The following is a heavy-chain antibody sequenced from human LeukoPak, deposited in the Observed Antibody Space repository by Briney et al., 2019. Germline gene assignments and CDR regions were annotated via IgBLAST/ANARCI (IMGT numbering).Heavy chain of an antibody. CDR3: ARAGRVGATPYAFDI. J-gene: IGHJ3*02. Sequence: PGGSLRLSCAASGFTFSSYSMNWVRQAPGKGLEWVSTISGGTSGTHYADSVRGRFTISRDNSKNTVYLQMNSLKAEDTAVYYCARAGRVGATPYAFDIWGQGTMVTVSS. V-gene: IGHV3-23*01. CDR1: GFTFSSYS. CDR2: ISGGTSGT. D-gene: IGHD1-26*01.